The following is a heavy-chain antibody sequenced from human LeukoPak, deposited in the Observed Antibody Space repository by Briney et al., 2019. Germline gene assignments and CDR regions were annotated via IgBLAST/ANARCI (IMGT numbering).Heavy chain of an antibody. CDR2: ISSSGSTI. V-gene: IGHV3-48*03. D-gene: IGHD2-2*02. CDR1: GFTFSSYE. Sequence: PGGSLRLSCAASGFTFSSYEMNWVRQAPGKGLEWVSYISSSGSTIYYADSVKGRFTISRDNAKNSLYLQVNSLRAEDTAVYYCARGLFPNLIVVVPAAIGNWGQGTLVTVSS. J-gene: IGHJ4*02. CDR3: ARGLFPNLIVVVPAAIGN.